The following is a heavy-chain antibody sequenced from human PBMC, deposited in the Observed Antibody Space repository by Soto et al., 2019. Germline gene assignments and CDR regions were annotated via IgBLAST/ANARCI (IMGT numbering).Heavy chain of an antibody. Sequence: SETLSLTCTVSGGSISGYYWSWIRQPPGKGLEWIGNVYYSGGAKYNPSVKRRVSISVDTSKNQFSLNLSSVTAADTAVYYCKIYGGGRMTTNPYYYYGMDVWGPGITVTVSS. CDR3: KIYGGGRMTTNPYYYYGMDV. CDR2: VYYSGGA. V-gene: IGHV4-59*01. CDR1: GGSISGYY. J-gene: IGHJ6*02. D-gene: IGHD5-12*01.